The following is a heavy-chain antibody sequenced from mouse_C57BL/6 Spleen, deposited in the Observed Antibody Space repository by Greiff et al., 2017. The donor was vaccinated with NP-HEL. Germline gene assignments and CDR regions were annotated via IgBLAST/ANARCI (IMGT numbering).Heavy chain of an antibody. J-gene: IGHJ4*01. Sequence: QVQLQQPGAELGKPGASVQLSCPASFSTFTIYCIHFVNQRPGRGLEWIGRIDPNSGGTKYNEKFKSKATLTVDKPSSTAYMQLSSLTSEDSAVYYCARDGYDGYYAMDYWGQGTSVTVSS. CDR3: ARDGYDGYYAMDY. CDR2: IDPNSGGT. CDR1: FSTFTIYC. D-gene: IGHD2-2*01. V-gene: IGHV1-72*01.